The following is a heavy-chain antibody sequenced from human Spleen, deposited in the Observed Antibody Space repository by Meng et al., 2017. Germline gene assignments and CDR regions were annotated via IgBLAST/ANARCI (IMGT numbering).Heavy chain of an antibody. CDR3: ATNPVEMATIKAFDI. D-gene: IGHD5-24*01. J-gene: IGHJ3*02. CDR2: ISSSSSYI. CDR1: GFTFSSYS. Sequence: GESLKISCAASGFTFSSYSMNWVRQAPGKGLEWVSSISSSSSYIYYADSVKGRFTISRDNAKNSLYLQMNSLRAEDTAVYYCATNPVEMATIKAFDIWGQGTMVTVSS. V-gene: IGHV3-21*01.